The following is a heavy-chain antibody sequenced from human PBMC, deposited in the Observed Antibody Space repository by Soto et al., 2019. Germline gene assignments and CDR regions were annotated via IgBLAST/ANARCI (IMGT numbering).Heavy chain of an antibody. CDR2: IYYSGST. J-gene: IGHJ6*02. D-gene: IGHD5-18*01. CDR3: ARGDTAMGYGMDV. Sequence: SETLSLTCTVSGGSISSSSYYWGWIRQPPGKGLEWIGYIYYSGSTYYNPSLKSRVTISVDTSKNQFSLKLSSVTAADTAVYYCARGDTAMGYGMDVWGQGTTVTVSS. V-gene: IGHV4-31*03. CDR1: GGSISSSSYY.